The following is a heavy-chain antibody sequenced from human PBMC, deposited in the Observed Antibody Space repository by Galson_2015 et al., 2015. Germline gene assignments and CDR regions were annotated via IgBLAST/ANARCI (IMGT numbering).Heavy chain of an antibody. CDR3: AREVYGDYFFDY. CDR2: ISSSDSTI. V-gene: IGHV3-11*01. CDR1: AFTFSDYY. J-gene: IGHJ4*02. D-gene: IGHD4-17*01. Sequence: SLRLSCAASAFTFSDYYMSWIRQAPGRGLEWVSYISSSDSTIYYADSEKGRFTISRDNAKNSLYLQMNSLRAEDTAVYYCAREVYGDYFFDYWGQGALVTVSS.